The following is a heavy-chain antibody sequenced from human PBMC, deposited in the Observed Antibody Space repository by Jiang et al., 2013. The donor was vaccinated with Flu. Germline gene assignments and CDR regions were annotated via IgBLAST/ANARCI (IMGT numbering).Heavy chain of an antibody. CDR1: GFTFSSYA. CDR2: ISGSGGST. CDR3: AKDPGFDYYDSSGYPEGFDY. J-gene: IGHJ4*02. Sequence: VQLLESGGGLVQPGGSLRLSCAASGFTFSSYAMSWVRQAPGKGLEWVSAISGSGGSTYYADSVKGRFTISRDNSKNTLYLQMNSLRAEDTAVYYCAKDPGFDYYDSSGYPEGFDYWGQGTLVTVSS. V-gene: IGHV3-23*01. D-gene: IGHD3-22*01.